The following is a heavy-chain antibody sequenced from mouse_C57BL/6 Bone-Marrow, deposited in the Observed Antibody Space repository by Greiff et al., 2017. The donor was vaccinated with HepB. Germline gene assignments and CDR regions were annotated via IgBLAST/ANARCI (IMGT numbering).Heavy chain of an antibody. Sequence: DVKLVESGPGLAKPSQTLSLTCSVTGYSITSDYWNWIRKFPGNKLEYMGYISYSGSTYYNPSLKSRISITRDTSKNQYYLQLNSVTTEDTATYYCARTTTVGYYAMDYWGQGTSVTVSS. J-gene: IGHJ4*01. CDR2: ISYSGST. D-gene: IGHD1-1*01. CDR1: GYSITSDY. CDR3: ARTTTVGYYAMDY. V-gene: IGHV3-8*01.